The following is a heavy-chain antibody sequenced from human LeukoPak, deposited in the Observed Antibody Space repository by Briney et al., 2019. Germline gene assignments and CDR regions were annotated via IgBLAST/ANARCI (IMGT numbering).Heavy chain of an antibody. CDR3: ARRGCYGDYVDY. Sequence: SETLSLTRPVAAGSISTNCWSWLRPPPGKGLGWSGYIYYSGSTYYNPSLKSRVTISVDTSKNQFSLKLSSVTAADTVVYYCARRGCYGDYVDYWGQGTLVTVSS. D-gene: IGHD3-16*01. J-gene: IGHJ4*02. CDR1: AGSISTNC. V-gene: IGHV4-59*08. CDR2: IYYSGST.